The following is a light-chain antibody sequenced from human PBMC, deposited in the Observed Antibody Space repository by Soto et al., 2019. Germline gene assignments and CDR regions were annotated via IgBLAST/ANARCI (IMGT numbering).Light chain of an antibody. V-gene: IGKV3-20*01. CDR3: QQYGSSPCT. CDR2: GAS. Sequence: EIVMTQSPATLSMSPGERATLSCRASQSISTKVAWYQQKPGQAPRLLIYGASSRATGIPDRFSGSGSGTDFTLTISRLEPEDFAVYYCQQYGSSPCTFGQGTKVDIK. J-gene: IGKJ1*01. CDR1: QSISTK.